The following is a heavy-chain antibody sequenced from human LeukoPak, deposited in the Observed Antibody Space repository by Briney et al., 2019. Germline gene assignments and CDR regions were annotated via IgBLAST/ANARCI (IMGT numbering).Heavy chain of an antibody. J-gene: IGHJ4*02. CDR1: GGSISSYY. Sequence: SETLSLTCTVSGGSISSYYWSWIRQPPGKGLEWIGHIYYSGSTNYNPSLKSRVTISVDTSKNQFSLKLSSVTAADTAVYYCARRHYDSSGYYDYWGQGTLVTVSS. V-gene: IGHV4-59*08. D-gene: IGHD3-22*01. CDR3: ARRHYDSSGYYDY. CDR2: IYYSGST.